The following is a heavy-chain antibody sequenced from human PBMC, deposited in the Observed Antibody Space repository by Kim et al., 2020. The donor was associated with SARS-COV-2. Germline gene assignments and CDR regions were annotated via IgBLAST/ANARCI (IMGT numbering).Heavy chain of an antibody. CDR1: GGSISSSSYY. V-gene: IGHV4-39*01. D-gene: IGHD3-10*01. CDR3: ARRGELYGSGSYYTNYYGMDV. J-gene: IGHJ6*02. CDR2: IYYSGST. Sequence: ETLSLTCTVSGGSISSSSYYWGWIRQPPGKGLEWIGSIYYSGSTYYNPSLKSRVTISVDTSKNQFSLKLSSVTAADTAVYYCARRGELYGSGSYYTNYYGMDVWGQGTTVTVSS.